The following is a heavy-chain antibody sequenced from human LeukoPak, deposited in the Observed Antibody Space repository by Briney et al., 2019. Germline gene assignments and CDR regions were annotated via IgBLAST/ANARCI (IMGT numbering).Heavy chain of an antibody. CDR1: GYTFTDYY. CDR3: ARDVTNWGGVDY. CDR2: INPNSGGT. V-gene: IGHV1-2*02. J-gene: IGHJ4*02. Sequence: GASVKVSCKASGYTFTDYYMHWVRQAPGQRLGWMGWINPNSGGTNYAQMFQGRVTMTRDTSITTSYMELSRLTSDDTAVYYCARDVTNWGGVDYWGQGTLVTVSS. D-gene: IGHD7-27*01.